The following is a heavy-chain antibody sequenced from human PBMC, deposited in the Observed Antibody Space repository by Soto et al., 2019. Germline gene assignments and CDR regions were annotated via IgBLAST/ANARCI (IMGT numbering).Heavy chain of an antibody. V-gene: IGHV4-4*02. D-gene: IGHD3-10*01. Sequence: QVQLQESGPGLVKPSGTLSLTCAVSSGSISTSNWWSWVRQPPGKGLEWIGEIYRSGSTNYNPSLKSRVTISGDKSKNQFSLTLSSVTAADTDVYYCARGNRDYYYYMDVWGKGTTVTVSS. J-gene: IGHJ6*03. CDR1: SGSISTSNW. CDR2: IYRSGST. CDR3: ARGNRDYYYYMDV.